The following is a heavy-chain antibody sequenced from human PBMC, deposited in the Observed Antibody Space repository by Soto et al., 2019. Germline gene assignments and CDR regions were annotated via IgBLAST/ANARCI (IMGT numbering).Heavy chain of an antibody. CDR1: GFTIGNYF. CDR2: ISSNGGRT. J-gene: IGHJ6*03. CDR3: AKDLPWYDMDV. V-gene: IGHV3-23*01. Sequence: EVQLLESGGGLVQPGESLRLSCAASGFTIGNYFMNGVRQAPRKGLEWVSDISSNGGRTHYADSVRGRFTISRDNSRNTLYLQMSSLRAEDTARYYCAKDLPWYDMDVWCQGTTVTVSS.